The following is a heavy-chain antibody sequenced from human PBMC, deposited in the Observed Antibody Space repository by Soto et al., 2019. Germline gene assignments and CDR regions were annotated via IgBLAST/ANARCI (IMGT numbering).Heavy chain of an antibody. Sequence: SETLSLTCTVSGVSIHNSHSFGAGIRQPPGKVLQFIASVYHNGGAHYNSSLKSRVTISVDTANNQVSLRMRSLTAADTAFYYCGRVVEGATRHTDPDSWGQGILVTVSS. CDR3: GRVVEGATRHTDPDS. V-gene: IGHV4-39*01. J-gene: IGHJ5*01. D-gene: IGHD2-21*01. CDR1: GVSIHNSHSF. CDR2: VYHNGGA.